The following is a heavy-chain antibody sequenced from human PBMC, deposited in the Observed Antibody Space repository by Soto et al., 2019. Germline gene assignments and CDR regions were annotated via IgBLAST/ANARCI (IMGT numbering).Heavy chain of an antibody. D-gene: IGHD3-16*02. J-gene: IGHJ3*02. Sequence: QVQLVQSGAEVKKPGASVKVSCKASGYTLTTYDINWVRQATGQGLEWMGWMNPNSGNTGYAQKFQGRVTMTRNTSISTAYMELSSLRSEDTAVYYCARAVVSRTVITFGGFIEIDAFDIWGQGAMVTVSS. CDR2: MNPNSGNT. V-gene: IGHV1-8*01. CDR3: ARAVVSRTVITFGGFIEIDAFDI. CDR1: GYTLTTYD.